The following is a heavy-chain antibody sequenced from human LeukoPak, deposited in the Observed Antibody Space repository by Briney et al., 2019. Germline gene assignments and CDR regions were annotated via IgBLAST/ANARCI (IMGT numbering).Heavy chain of an antibody. CDR2: ISGSGGST. CDR1: GFTFSSYA. Sequence: GGSLRLSCAASGFTFSSYAMSWVRQAPGKGLEWVSAISGSGGSTYYAESVKGRFTISRDNSKNTLYLQMNSLRAEDTAVYYCAKVGGIVVVPAAFDYDAFDIWGQGTMVTVSS. J-gene: IGHJ3*02. V-gene: IGHV3-23*01. CDR3: AKVGGIVVVPAAFDYDAFDI. D-gene: IGHD2-2*01.